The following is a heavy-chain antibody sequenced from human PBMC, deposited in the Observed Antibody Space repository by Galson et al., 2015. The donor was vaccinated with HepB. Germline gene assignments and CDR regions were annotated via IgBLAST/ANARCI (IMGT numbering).Heavy chain of an antibody. J-gene: IGHJ4*02. Sequence: TLSLTCTVSGGSISSYYWGWIRQPPGKGLEWIGSIYCSGSTYYNPSLKSRVTISVDTSKNQFSLKLSSVTAADTAVYYCAREGEGYSSSWYNYWGQGTLVTVSS. V-gene: IGHV4-39*01. D-gene: IGHD6-13*01. CDR3: AREGEGYSSSWYNY. CDR2: IYCSGST. CDR1: GGSISSYY.